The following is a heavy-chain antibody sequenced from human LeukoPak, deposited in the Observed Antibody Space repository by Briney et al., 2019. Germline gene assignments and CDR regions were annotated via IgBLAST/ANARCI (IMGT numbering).Heavy chain of an antibody. J-gene: IGHJ5*02. CDR1: GFTFSSYE. Sequence: GGSLRLSCAASGFTFSSYEMNWVRQAPGKGLEWVSYISGSGSTIYYADSVKGRFTISRDNAKNSLYLQMNSLKAEDTAVYYCARDYGSSSWTPDWFDPWGQGTLVTVSS. CDR3: ARDYGSSSWTPDWFDP. CDR2: ISGSGSTI. V-gene: IGHV3-48*03. D-gene: IGHD6-13*01.